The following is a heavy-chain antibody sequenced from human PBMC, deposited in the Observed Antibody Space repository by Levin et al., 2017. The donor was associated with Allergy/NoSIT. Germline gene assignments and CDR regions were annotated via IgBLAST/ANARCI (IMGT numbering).Heavy chain of an antibody. CDR1: GYTFTSYY. CDR2: INPSGGST. J-gene: IGHJ4*02. Sequence: ASVKVSCKASGYTFTSYYMHWVRQAPGQGLEWMGIINPSGGSTSYAQKFKGRVTMTRDTSTSTVYMELSSLRSEDTAVYYCARGAYCSGGSCYSPPDYWGQGTLVTVSS. CDR3: ARGAYCSGGSCYSPPDY. V-gene: IGHV1-46*01. D-gene: IGHD2-15*01.